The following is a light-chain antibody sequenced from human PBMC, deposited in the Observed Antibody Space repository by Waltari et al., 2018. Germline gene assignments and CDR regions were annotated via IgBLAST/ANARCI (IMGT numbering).Light chain of an antibody. CDR1: ALSKKY. CDR2: EDT. J-gene: IGLJ3*02. Sequence: YELTQPPSVSVYQGQTDRITCSGDALSKKYAYWYQQKSGQAPVVVIYEDTKRPSGFPERFSGSRSGTMATLPTSGAQVDDEADYYCYSTDTSRGNYRGLFGGGTKLTVL. CDR3: YSTDTSRGNYRGL. V-gene: IGLV3-10*01.